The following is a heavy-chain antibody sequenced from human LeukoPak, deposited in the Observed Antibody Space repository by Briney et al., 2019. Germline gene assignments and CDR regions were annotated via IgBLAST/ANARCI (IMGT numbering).Heavy chain of an antibody. D-gene: IGHD2-15*01. J-gene: IGHJ4*02. CDR3: ARARGRVVAATPEDY. V-gene: IGHV1-46*01. CDR1: GYIFTSYF. Sequence: ASVKVSCKASGYIFTSYFMHWVRQAPGHGLEWMGLINPSGGSTRYAQKFQGRVTMTRDMPTSTVYMELSSLRSEDTAVYYCARARGRVVAATPEDYWGQGTLVSVSS. CDR2: INPSGGST.